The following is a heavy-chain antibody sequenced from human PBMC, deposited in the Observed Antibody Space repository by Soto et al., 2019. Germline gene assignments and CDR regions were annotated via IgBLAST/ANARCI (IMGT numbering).Heavy chain of an antibody. V-gene: IGHV4-34*01. J-gene: IGHJ2*01. CDR1: GGSFSGYY. CDR2: INHSGST. CDR3: ARGGGSTIFGVVRRFWYFDL. D-gene: IGHD3-3*01. Sequence: QVQLQQWGAGLLKPSETLSLTCAVYGGSFSGYYWSWIRQPPGKGLEWIGEINHSGSTNYNPSLKIRLTISVNTSKNQFSLKLSSVTAEDTAVYYCARGGGSTIFGVVRRFWYFDLWGRGTLVTVSS.